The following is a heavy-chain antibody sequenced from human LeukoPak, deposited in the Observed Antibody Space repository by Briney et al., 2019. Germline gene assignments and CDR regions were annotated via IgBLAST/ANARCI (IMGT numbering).Heavy chain of an antibody. Sequence: GGSLRLSCAASGFTFRIYAMSWVRQAPGKGLEWVSGISGSGGSTYYADSVKGRFTISRDNSKNTLYLQMNTLRGEDTAVYYCARANRGAFDYWGQGALVTVSS. J-gene: IGHJ4*02. CDR3: ARANRGAFDY. V-gene: IGHV3-23*01. CDR2: ISGSGGST. CDR1: GFTFRIYA. D-gene: IGHD1-26*01.